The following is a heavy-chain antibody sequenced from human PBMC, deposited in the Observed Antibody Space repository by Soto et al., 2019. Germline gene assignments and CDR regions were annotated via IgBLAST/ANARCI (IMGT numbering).Heavy chain of an antibody. CDR2: VYYSAGT. Sequence: SDPLSLTCDVSGGSIDNSHAFCGWVLHPPGRGVEFIGSVYYSAGTYYNQSPTSRVTVSVDPPKNQVSLRVRSATVAETAMYYCVRVVKAATRHTDFDSWCHGIVVTVS. D-gene: IGHD2-15*01. V-gene: IGHV4-39*01. CDR1: GGSIDNSHAF. CDR3: VRVVKAATRHTDFDS. J-gene: IGHJ4*01.